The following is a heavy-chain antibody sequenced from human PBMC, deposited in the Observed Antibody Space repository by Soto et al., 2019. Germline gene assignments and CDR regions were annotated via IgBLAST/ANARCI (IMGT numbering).Heavy chain of an antibody. Sequence: SETLSLTCTVSGGSVRSGSCYWSWIRQPPGKGLEWIGYIYYSGSTNYNPSLKSRVTISVDTSKNQFSLKLSSVTAADTAVYYCARERGYCSGGSCYSEDRGDYYYGMDVWGQGTTVTVSS. J-gene: IGHJ6*02. V-gene: IGHV4-61*01. CDR2: IYYSGST. CDR3: ARERGYCSGGSCYSEDRGDYYYGMDV. D-gene: IGHD2-15*01. CDR1: GGSVRSGSCY.